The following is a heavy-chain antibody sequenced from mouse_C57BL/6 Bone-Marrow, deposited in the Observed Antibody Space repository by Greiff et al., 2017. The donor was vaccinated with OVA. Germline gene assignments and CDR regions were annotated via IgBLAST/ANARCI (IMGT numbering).Heavy chain of an antibody. CDR3: ARHGLLRGDAMDY. J-gene: IGHJ4*01. Sequence: EVHLVESGGDLVKPGGSLKLSCAASGFTFSSYGMSWVRQTPDKRLEWVATISSGGSYTYYPDSVKGRFTISRDNAKNTLYLQMSSLKSEDTAMYYCARHGLLRGDAMDYWGQGTSVTVSS. CDR1: GFTFSSYG. D-gene: IGHD1-1*01. CDR2: ISSGGSYT. V-gene: IGHV5-6*01.